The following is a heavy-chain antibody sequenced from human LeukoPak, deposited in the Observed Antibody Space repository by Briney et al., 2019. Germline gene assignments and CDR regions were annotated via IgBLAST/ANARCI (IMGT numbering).Heavy chain of an antibody. D-gene: IGHD6-19*01. CDR3: ARVRQWLVRGWFDP. CDR2: INHSGST. Sequence: KPSETLSLTCAVYGGSFSGYYWSWIRQPPGKGLEWIGEINHSGSTNYNPSLKSRVTISVGTSKNQFSLKLSSVTAADTAVYYCARVRQWLVRGWFDPWGQGTLVTVSS. V-gene: IGHV4-34*01. CDR1: GGSFSGYY. J-gene: IGHJ5*02.